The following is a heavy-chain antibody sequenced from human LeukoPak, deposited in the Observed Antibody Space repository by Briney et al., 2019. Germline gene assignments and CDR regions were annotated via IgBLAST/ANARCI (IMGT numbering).Heavy chain of an antibody. Sequence: PGGSLRLSCAASGFTFSTYAMHWVRQAPGKGLEWVAVISYDGSNKYYADSVKGRFTISRDNSKNTLYLQMNRLRDEDTAVYYCARDNYGFDYWGQGTLVTVSS. J-gene: IGHJ4*02. D-gene: IGHD3-10*01. CDR3: ARDNYGFDY. V-gene: IGHV3-30-3*01. CDR1: GFTFSTYA. CDR2: ISYDGSNK.